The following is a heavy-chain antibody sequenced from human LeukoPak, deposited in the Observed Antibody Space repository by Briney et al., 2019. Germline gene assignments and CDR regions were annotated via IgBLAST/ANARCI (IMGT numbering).Heavy chain of an antibody. J-gene: IGHJ4*02. Sequence: SETLSLTCTVSGGSISSGGYYWSWIRQHPGKGLEWIGYIYYSGSTYYNPSLKSRVTISVDTSKNQFSLKLSSVTAADTAVYYCASYYDSSGYYRYFDYWGQGTLVTVSS. CDR2: IYYSGST. D-gene: IGHD3-22*01. CDR3: ASYYDSSGYYRYFDY. CDR1: GGSISSGGYY. V-gene: IGHV4-31*03.